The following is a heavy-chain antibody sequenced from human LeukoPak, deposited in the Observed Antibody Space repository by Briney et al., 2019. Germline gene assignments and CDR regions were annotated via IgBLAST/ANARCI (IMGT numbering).Heavy chain of an antibody. CDR1: GFTFSRYE. D-gene: IGHD3-10*01. J-gene: IGHJ4*02. CDR2: ISSSGSTI. CDR3: ASARYYYGSGSQRD. V-gene: IGHV3-48*03. Sequence: GGSLRLSCAASGFTFSRYEMNWVRQAPGKGLEWVSYISSSGSTIYYADSVKGRFTISRDNAKNSLYLQMNRLRAEDTAVYYCASARYYYGSGSQRDWGQGTLVTVSS.